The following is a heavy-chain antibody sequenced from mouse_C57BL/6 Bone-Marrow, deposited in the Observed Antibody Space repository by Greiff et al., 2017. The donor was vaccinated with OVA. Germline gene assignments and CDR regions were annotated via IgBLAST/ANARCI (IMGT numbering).Heavy chain of an antibody. CDR3: VRGWLLRAFAY. D-gene: IGHD2-3*01. CDR2: IRSKSNNYAT. Sequence: EVQRVESGGGLVQPKGSLKLSCAASGFSFNTYAMNWVRQAPGKGLEWVARIRSKSNNYATYYADSVKDRFTISRDDSESMLYLQMNNLKTEDTAMYYCVRGWLLRAFAYWGQGTLVTVSA. CDR1: GFSFNTYA. J-gene: IGHJ3*01. V-gene: IGHV10-1*01.